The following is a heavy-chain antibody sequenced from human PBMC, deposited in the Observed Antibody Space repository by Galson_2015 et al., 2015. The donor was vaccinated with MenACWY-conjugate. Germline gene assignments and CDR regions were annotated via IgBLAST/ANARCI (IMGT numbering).Heavy chain of an antibody. V-gene: IGHV1-58*01. CDR1: GYTFSRSPSA. J-gene: IGHJ4*02. D-gene: IGHD3-10*01. Sequence: SVKVSCKASGYTFSRSPSAVQWVRQARGQRLEWIGWIVVGSDVTSYADKFQDRVTITRDMSTNTVYMELSSLRSEDTAVYFCVADSPLDRGVDFDDWGQGTLVTVSS. CDR2: IVVGSDVT. CDR3: VADSPLDRGVDFDD.